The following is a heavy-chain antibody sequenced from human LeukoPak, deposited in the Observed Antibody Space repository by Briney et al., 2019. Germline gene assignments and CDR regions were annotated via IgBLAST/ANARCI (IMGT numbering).Heavy chain of an antibody. V-gene: IGHV3-23*01. CDR3: AKVWSRLAVAGSFDH. J-gene: IGHJ4*02. CDR2: ISGSGGST. Sequence: GGSLRLSCAASGFTFSSYAMSWVRQAPGKGLEWVPAISGSGGSTYYADSVKGRFTISRDNSRNTLYLQMDSLRTEDTAVYYCAKVWSRLAVAGSFDHWGQGSLVTVSS. CDR1: GFTFSSYA. D-gene: IGHD6-19*01.